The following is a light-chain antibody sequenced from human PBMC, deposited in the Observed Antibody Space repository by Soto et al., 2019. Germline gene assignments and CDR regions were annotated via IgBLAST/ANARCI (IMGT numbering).Light chain of an antibody. Sequence: EIVMTQSPATLSVSPGESATLSCRASQSVRSNLAWYQKKPGQAPRLLIYGASTRATGIPARFSGSGSGTEFTLTISSLQSEDFAVYYCQHFVNSLTWTFGQGTKVEIK. CDR1: QSVRSN. CDR3: QHFVNSLTWT. CDR2: GAS. V-gene: IGKV3-15*01. J-gene: IGKJ1*01.